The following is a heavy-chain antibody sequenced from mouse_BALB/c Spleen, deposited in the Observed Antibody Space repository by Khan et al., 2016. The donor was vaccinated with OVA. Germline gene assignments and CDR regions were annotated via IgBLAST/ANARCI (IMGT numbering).Heavy chain of an antibody. CDR2: ISSGSTYT. V-gene: IGHV5-6-4*01. Sequence: EVELVESGGGLVKPGGSLKLSCAASGFSFSSYTMSWVRQTPEKRLEWVATISSGSTYTYSPDSVKGRFTISRDKAKNTLYLQMSSLKSEDTAMYFCTRDGSYAHWYVDVWGAGPTVTVSS. CDR1: GFSFSSYT. J-gene: IGHJ1*01. D-gene: IGHD2-12*01. CDR3: TRDGSYAHWYVDV.